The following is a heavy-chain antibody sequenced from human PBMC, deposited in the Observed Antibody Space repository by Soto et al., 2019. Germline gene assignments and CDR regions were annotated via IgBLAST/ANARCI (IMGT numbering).Heavy chain of an antibody. CDR3: ARGYSSGWYEDY. J-gene: IGHJ4*02. Sequence: GESLKISCKGSGYSFTIYWISWVRQMPGKGLEWMGRIDPSDSYANYSPSFQGHVTISADTSISTAYLQWSSLKASDSAIYYCARGYSSGWYEDYWGQGTLVTVSS. CDR1: GYSFTIYW. D-gene: IGHD6-19*01. V-gene: IGHV5-10-1*01. CDR2: IDPSDSYA.